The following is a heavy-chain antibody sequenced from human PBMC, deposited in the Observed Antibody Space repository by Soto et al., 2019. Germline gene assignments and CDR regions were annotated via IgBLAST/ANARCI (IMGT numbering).Heavy chain of an antibody. CDR3: ARATYDPGGSHSCGMDV. D-gene: IGHD3-10*01. J-gene: IGHJ6*01. CDR1: GYNFGSNA. Sequence: PSVKVSCKASGYNFGSNAIHWVRQAPGQRLEWMGWINGGNGQTQYSQKFQGRVSFTRDTSARTAYIDLSGLTSEDTAVYYCARATYDPGGSHSCGMDVWGQGTTVTVSS. CDR2: INGGNGQT. V-gene: IGHV1-3*01.